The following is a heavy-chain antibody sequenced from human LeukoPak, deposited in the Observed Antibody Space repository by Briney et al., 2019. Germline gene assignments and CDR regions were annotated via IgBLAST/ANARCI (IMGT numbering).Heavy chain of an antibody. CDR2: IYYSGST. V-gene: IGHV4-59*01. CDR3: AASREMATILVY. J-gene: IGHJ4*02. CDR1: GDSISSYY. Sequence: SETLSLTCTVSGDSISSYYWSWIPQPPGKGLEWIGYIYYSGSTNYNPSLKSRVTISVDTSKNQFSLKLSSVTAADTAVYYCAASREMATILVYWGQGTLVTVSS. D-gene: IGHD5-24*01.